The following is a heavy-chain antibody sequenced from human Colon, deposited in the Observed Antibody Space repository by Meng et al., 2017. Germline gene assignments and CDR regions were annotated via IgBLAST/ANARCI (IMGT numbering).Heavy chain of an antibody. J-gene: IGHJ4*02. Sequence: VQLLEFGGGLVPRGDTQRLPCAVSGFTFSRYWMHWVRQAPVKGLEWVGRSRSKASGYTTEYAASVRGRFTVSRHDSENSLFLQMNSLKAEDTAVYYCAGGRPGSAPFDYWGRGTLVTVSS. CDR1: GFTFSRYW. V-gene: IGHV3-72*01. D-gene: IGHD1-26*01. CDR3: AGGRPGSAPFDY. CDR2: SRSKASGYTT.